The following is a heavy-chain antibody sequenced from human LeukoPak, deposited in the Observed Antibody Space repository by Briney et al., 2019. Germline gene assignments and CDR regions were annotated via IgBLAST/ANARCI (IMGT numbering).Heavy chain of an antibody. V-gene: IGHV1-8*01. D-gene: IGHD3-10*01. CDR2: MNPNSGNT. CDR1: GYTFTSYD. J-gene: IGHJ5*02. Sequence: ASVKVPCKASGYTFTSYDINWVRQATGQGLVWMGWMNPNSGNTGYAQKFQGRVTMTRNTSISTAYMELSSLRSEDTAVYYCARVTGPGWFGELSGWFDPWGQGTLVTVSS. CDR3: ARVTGPGWFGELSGWFDP.